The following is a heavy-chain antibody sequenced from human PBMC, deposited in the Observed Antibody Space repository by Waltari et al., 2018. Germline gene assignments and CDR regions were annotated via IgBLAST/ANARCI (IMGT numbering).Heavy chain of an antibody. CDR2: IYYSGST. Sequence: QLQLQESGPGLVTPSETLSLPCPVSGCSIRRSTYYWAWIPQPPGKGLEWIGSIYYSGSTYYNPSLKSRVTISVDTSKNQFSLKLSSVTAADTAVYYCARGIAAADNWFDPWGQGTLVTVSS. J-gene: IGHJ5*02. CDR3: ARGIAAADNWFDP. D-gene: IGHD6-13*01. V-gene: IGHV4-39*07. CDR1: GCSIRRSTYY.